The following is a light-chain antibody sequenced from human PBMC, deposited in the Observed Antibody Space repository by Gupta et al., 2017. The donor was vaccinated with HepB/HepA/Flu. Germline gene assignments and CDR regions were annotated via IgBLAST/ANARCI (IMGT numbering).Light chain of an antibody. CDR2: WAS. Sequence: DIVMTQSPDSLSVSLGERATSNCKSSQSVCYSANNKDYLAWYKQKRGQPPKLLIYWASTREAGVPDSFSGSGYGKEXALTVSXRQEEDVAVYHCQQHDIIPPWTFGXGTKVEIK. V-gene: IGKV4-1*01. J-gene: IGKJ1*01. CDR1: QSVCYSANNKDY. CDR3: QQHDIIPPWT.